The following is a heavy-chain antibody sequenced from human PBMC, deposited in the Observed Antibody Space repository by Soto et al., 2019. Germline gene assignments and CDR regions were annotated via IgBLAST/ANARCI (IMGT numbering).Heavy chain of an antibody. V-gene: IGHV4-59*08. CDR1: GGSISSYY. Sequence: SETLSLTCTVSGGSISSYYWSWIRQPPGKGLEWIGYIYYSGSTNYNPSLKSRVTISVDTSKNQFSLKLSSVTAADTAVYYCANSGWFDAFDIWGQGTMVTVSS. CDR2: IYYSGST. CDR3: ANSGWFDAFDI. J-gene: IGHJ3*02. D-gene: IGHD6-19*01.